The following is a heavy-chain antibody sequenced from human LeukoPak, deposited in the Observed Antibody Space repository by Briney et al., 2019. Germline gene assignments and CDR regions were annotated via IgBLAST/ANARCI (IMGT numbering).Heavy chain of an antibody. CDR1: GFTFSSHW. D-gene: IGHD2-8*01. CDR2: IKKDGSEK. J-gene: IGHJ4*02. Sequence: GGSLRLSCAASGFTFSSHWMSWVRQAPGKGLEWVANIKKDGSEKYYVDAVKGRFTISRDNAKTSLYLQMNSLRAEDTAVYYCAKSGFGGIVLMVYASYFDYWGQGTLVTASS. V-gene: IGHV3-7*01. CDR3: AKSGFGGIVLMVYASYFDY.